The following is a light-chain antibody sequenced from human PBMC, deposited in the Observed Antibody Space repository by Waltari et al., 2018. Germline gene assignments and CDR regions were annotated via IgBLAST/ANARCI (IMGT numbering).Light chain of an antibody. CDR1: RSNIGNNI. V-gene: IGLV1-44*01. J-gene: IGLJ3*02. CDR2: NKN. Sequence: QSVLTQPPSASGTPGPRVTISCFGSRSNIGNNIVSWYLQVPGTAPKPLIYNKNQRPSGVPERFSGSKSGTSASLAISWLQSEDEAEYSCAAWDDSLEGWVFGGGTRLTVL. CDR3: AAWDDSLEGWV.